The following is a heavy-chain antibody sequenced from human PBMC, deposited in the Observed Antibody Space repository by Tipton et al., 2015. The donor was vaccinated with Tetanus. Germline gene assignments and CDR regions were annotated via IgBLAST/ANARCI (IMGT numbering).Heavy chain of an antibody. CDR2: IYKTGDT. V-gene: IGHV4-59*02. Sequence: TLSLTCTVSGGPVSRSFWGWIRQAPGKGLEWIGNIYKTGDTNYNPSLKSRVTMSVNTSKNQFSLRLSSVTAADTALYYCARSQRVEDDAGGLDFLTGFYGDYWFDLWGRGIPVTVSS. CDR1: GGPVSRSF. J-gene: IGHJ5*02. D-gene: IGHD3-9*01. CDR3: ARSQRVEDDAGGLDFLTGFYGDYWFDL.